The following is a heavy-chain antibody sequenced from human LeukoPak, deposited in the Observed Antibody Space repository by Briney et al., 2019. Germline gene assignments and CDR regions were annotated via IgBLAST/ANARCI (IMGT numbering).Heavy chain of an antibody. CDR1: GYTFTSYG. Sequence: ASVKVSCKASGYTFTSYGISWVRQAPGQGLEWMGWISAYNGNTNYAQKFQGRVTMTTDTSTSTAYMELRSLRSDDTAVYYCARGYYYDSSGYSGKSDAFDIWGQGTMVTVSS. CDR3: ARGYYYDSSGYSGKSDAFDI. J-gene: IGHJ3*02. D-gene: IGHD3-22*01. CDR2: ISAYNGNT. V-gene: IGHV1-18*01.